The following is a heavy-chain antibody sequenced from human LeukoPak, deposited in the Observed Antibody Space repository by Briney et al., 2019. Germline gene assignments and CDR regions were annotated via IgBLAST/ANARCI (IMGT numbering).Heavy chain of an antibody. Sequence: GGSLRLSCAASGFTFSSYAMSWVRQAPGKGLEWVSVIYSGGSTYYADSVKGRFTISRDNAKNSLYLQMNSLRAEDTAVYYCARDLHHYDFWSVTGAFDIWGQGTMVTVSS. CDR3: ARDLHHYDFWSVTGAFDI. V-gene: IGHV3-66*01. CDR1: GFTFSSYA. D-gene: IGHD3-3*01. J-gene: IGHJ3*02. CDR2: IYSGGST.